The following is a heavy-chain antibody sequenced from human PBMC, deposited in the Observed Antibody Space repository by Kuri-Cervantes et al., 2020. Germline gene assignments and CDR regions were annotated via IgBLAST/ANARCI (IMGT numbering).Heavy chain of an antibody. CDR2: ISRTTGTI. V-gene: IGHV3-48*01. Sequence: GESLKISWAASGFTFDAYAMFWVRQAPGRGLEWFSYISRTTGTIYYADSVKGRFTISRDNSKNTLYLQMNSLRTDDTAVYFCTTDGVVGSSPGYYYNYRHVWGKGTTVTVSS. CDR1: GFTFDAYA. CDR3: TTDGVVGSSPGYYYNYRHV. J-gene: IGHJ6*03. D-gene: IGHD1-26*01.